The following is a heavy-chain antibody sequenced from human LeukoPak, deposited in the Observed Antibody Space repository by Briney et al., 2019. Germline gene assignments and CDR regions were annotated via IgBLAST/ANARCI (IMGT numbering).Heavy chain of an antibody. CDR1: GFTLSDHF. CDR2: KWHDGSNE. V-gene: IGHV3-33*08. D-gene: IGHD3-22*01. CDR3: ARGSRYHYDSGGYYHNFDY. J-gene: IGHJ4*02. Sequence: PGGSLRLSCAASGFTLSDHFMDWVRQAPGKGLEWVAVKWHDGSNEYYADSVKGRFTISRDRSGNTLYLQMNSLRAEDTAVYYCARGSRYHYDSGGYYHNFDYWGQGTLVTVSS.